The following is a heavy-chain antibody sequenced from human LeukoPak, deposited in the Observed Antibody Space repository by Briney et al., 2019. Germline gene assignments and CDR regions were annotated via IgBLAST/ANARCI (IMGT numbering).Heavy chain of an antibody. V-gene: IGHV3-15*01. Sequence: PGGSLRLSCAASGFTFSNAWMSWVRQAPGKGLEWVGRIKSKTDGGTTDYAAPVKGRFTISRDDSKNTLYLQMNSLKTEDTAVYYCTTDIPFHPYCSSTSCYTGGFDYWGQGTLVTVSS. CDR2: IKSKTDGGTT. J-gene: IGHJ4*02. D-gene: IGHD2-2*02. CDR3: TTDIPFHPYCSSTSCYTGGFDY. CDR1: GFTFSNAW.